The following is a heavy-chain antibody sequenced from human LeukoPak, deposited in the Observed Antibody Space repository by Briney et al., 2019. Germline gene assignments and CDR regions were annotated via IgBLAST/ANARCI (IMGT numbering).Heavy chain of an antibody. CDR1: GFTFSSYA. J-gene: IGHJ6*02. V-gene: IGHV3-23*01. D-gene: IGHD1-14*01. CDR3: AKDDRTNQIYYYYGMDV. Sequence: GGSLRLSCAASGFTFSSYAMSWVRQAPGKGLEWVSAISGSGGSTYYADSVKGRFTISRDNSKNTLYLQMNSLRAEDTAVYYCAKDDRTNQIYYYYGMDVWGQGTTVTVSS. CDR2: ISGSGGST.